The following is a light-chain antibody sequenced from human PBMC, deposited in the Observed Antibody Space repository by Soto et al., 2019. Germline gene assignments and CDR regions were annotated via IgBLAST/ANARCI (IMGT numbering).Light chain of an antibody. J-gene: IGKJ3*01. CDR2: GAS. CDR1: QSVSNSY. CDR3: QQYGSSPFT. V-gene: IGKV3-20*01. Sequence: EIVLTQSPGTLSLCPGERATLSCRASQSVSNSYLAWYQQTPGQAPRLLIYGASYRATGIPDRFSGSGSGTDFTLTISRLEPEDFVVFYCQQYGSSPFTFGPGTKVDIK.